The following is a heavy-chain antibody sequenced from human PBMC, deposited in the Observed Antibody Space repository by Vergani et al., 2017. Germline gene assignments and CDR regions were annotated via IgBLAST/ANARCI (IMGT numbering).Heavy chain of an antibody. CDR1: GGTFSSYA. J-gene: IGHJ4*02. Sequence: QVQLVQSGAEVKKPGSSVKVSCKASGGTFSSYAISWVRQAPGQGLEWMGGINPIFGTANYAQKFQGRVTMTTDESTSTAYMELSSLRAEDTAVYYCASLGDYGDYTSLLGYWGQGTLVTVSS. CDR2: INPIFGTA. D-gene: IGHD4-17*01. CDR3: ASLGDYGDYTSLLGY. V-gene: IGHV1-69*01.